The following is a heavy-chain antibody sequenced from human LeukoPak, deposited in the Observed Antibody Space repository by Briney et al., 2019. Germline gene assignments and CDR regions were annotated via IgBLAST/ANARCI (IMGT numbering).Heavy chain of an antibody. D-gene: IGHD2-8*01. CDR3: ARGGYCANGVCYVTQPFHI. Sequence: GGSLRLSCAASGFTFSNAWMSWVRQAPGKGLEWVGRIKRKTDGGTTDYAAPVKGRFTISRDDSNNTLYLQMNSLRADDTAVYYCARGGYCANGVCYVTQPFHIWGQGTMVTVSS. CDR1: GFTFSNAW. J-gene: IGHJ3*02. V-gene: IGHV3-15*01. CDR2: IKRKTDGGTT.